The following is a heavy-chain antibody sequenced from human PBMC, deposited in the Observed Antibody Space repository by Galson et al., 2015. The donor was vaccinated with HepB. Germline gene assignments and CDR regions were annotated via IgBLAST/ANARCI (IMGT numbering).Heavy chain of an antibody. Sequence: QSGAEVKKPGESLKISCKGSGYTFTSYWIGWVRQMPGKGLERMGIIYPGDSETRYSPSFEGQVTISADKSISTAYLQWSSLKASDTAMYYCARHHLWAKVTEAPFDYWGQGTLVTVSS. CDR1: GYTFTSYW. D-gene: IGHD3-3*02. V-gene: IGHV5-51*01. J-gene: IGHJ4*02. CDR3: ARHHLWAKVTEAPFDY. CDR2: IYPGDSET.